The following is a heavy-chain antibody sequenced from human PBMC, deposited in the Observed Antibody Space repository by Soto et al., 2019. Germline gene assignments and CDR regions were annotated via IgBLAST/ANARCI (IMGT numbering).Heavy chain of an antibody. Sequence: VKVSCKASGGTFSSYAISWVRQAPGQGLEWMGGIIPIFGNTGYAQKFQGRVTMTRNTSISTAYMELSSLRSEDTAVYYCARGRGFLEGVLTPNYYYYMDVWGKGTTVTVSS. D-gene: IGHD3-3*01. V-gene: IGHV1-8*02. CDR2: IIPIFGNT. CDR1: GGTFSSYA. CDR3: ARGRGFLEGVLTPNYYYYMDV. J-gene: IGHJ6*03.